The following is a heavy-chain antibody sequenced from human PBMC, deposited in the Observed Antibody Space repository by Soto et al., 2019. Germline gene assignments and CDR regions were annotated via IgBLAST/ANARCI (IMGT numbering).Heavy chain of an antibody. J-gene: IGHJ4*02. D-gene: IGHD6-6*01. CDR2: ITGSGGDT. CDR1: GFTFSNYV. V-gene: IGHV3-23*01. CDR3: AKGSASARPYYFDY. Sequence: EVQLLESGGGLVQPGGSLRLSCAASGFTFSNYVMSWVRQAPGKGLEWVSAITGSGGDTYDADSVKGRFTISRDNSKSTFYLQMSSLRAEDTAFYYCAKGSASARPYYFDYWGQGALVPVSS.